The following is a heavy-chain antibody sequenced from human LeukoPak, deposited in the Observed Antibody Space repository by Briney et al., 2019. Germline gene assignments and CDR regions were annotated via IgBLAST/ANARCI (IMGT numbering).Heavy chain of an antibody. CDR2: IYHDGST. V-gene: IGHV4-4*02. Sequence: SETLSLTCAVSGGSISSNNWWIWVRQSPEKGLEWIGEIYHDGSTNYNPSLKSRVTISMDKSKNQLSLKLNFVTAADTAVYHCARGRVFYDSTGYFIWGQGTMVTVSS. CDR3: ARGRVFYDSTGYFI. CDR1: GGSISSNNW. J-gene: IGHJ3*02. D-gene: IGHD3-22*01.